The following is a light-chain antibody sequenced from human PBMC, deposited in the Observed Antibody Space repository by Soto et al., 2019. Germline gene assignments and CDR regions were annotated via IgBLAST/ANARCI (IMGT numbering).Light chain of an antibody. Sequence: QSALTQPASVSGSPRQSITISCTGTSSDVGNYNLVSWFQHHPGKAPKLIIYEVNKRPSGVSDRFSGSKSGYTASLTISGRQAEDEADYYCCSYAGTSTVFGGGTKLTVL. CDR1: SSDVGNYNL. J-gene: IGLJ3*02. CDR2: EVN. CDR3: CSYAGTSTV. V-gene: IGLV2-23*02.